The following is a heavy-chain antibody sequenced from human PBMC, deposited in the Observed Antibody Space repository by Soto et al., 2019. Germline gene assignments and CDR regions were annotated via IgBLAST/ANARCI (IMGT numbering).Heavy chain of an antibody. CDR2: IGTAGDT. J-gene: IGHJ4*02. Sequence: EVQLVESGGGLVQPGGSLRLSCAASGFTFSSYDMHWVRQATGKGLEWVSAIGTAGDTYYPGSVKGRFTISRENAKNSLYLQMNSLRAGDTAVYYCARVRGYGEYSFDYWGQGTLVTVSS. CDR1: GFTFSSYD. CDR3: ARVRGYGEYSFDY. D-gene: IGHD3-22*01. V-gene: IGHV3-13*01.